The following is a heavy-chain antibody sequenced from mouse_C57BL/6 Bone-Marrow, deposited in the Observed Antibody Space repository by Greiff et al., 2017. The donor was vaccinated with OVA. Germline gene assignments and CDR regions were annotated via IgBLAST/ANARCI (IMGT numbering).Heavy chain of an antibody. Sequence: EVQLQESGPGLVKPSQSLSLTCSVTGYSITSGYYWNWIRQFPGNKLEWMGYISYDGSNNYNPSLKNRISITRDTSKNQFFLKLNSVTTEDTATYYCAREDYGYGAYWGQGTLVTVSA. CDR3: AREDYGYGAY. CDR1: GYSITSGYY. D-gene: IGHD2-2*01. V-gene: IGHV3-6*01. CDR2: ISYDGSN. J-gene: IGHJ3*01.